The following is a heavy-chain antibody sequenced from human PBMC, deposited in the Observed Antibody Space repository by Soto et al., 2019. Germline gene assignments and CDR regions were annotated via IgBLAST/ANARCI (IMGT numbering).Heavy chain of an antibody. D-gene: IGHD3-10*01. Sequence: GGSLRLSCAASGFTFSSYAMSWVRQAPGKGLEWVSAISGSGGSTYYADSVKGRFTISRGNSKNTLYLQMNSLRAEDTAVYYCAKDSEVAMVRGVVEFDYWGQGTLVTVSS. V-gene: IGHV3-23*01. CDR2: ISGSGGST. CDR1: GFTFSSYA. J-gene: IGHJ4*02. CDR3: AKDSEVAMVRGVVEFDY.